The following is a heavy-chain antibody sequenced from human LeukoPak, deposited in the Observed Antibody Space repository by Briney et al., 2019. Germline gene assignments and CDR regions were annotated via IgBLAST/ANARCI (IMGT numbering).Heavy chain of an antibody. Sequence: SETLSLTCTVSGDSITGYYWSWIRQPPEKGLEWIGYIYNSGSTNYNPSLKSRVTMSVDTSKNQFSLGLSSVTPADTAVYYCARGDYSNWFDPWGQGTLVTVSS. J-gene: IGHJ5*02. CDR1: GDSITGYY. CDR3: ARGDYSNWFDP. D-gene: IGHD4-11*01. V-gene: IGHV4-59*01. CDR2: IYNSGST.